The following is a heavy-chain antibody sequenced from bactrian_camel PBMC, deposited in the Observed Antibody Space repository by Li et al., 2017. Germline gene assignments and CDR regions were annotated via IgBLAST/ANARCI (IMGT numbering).Heavy chain of an antibody. Sequence: VQLVKSGGGLAQPGGSLRLSCVALSFTFSTSDMSWVRQRPGKGLEWVSVIGSGGNVTYSSDSVKGRFTISRDNAKNTVYLQMNSLTSEDTGLYYCAVVMHGGSRLGPHRSDFGYWGQGTQVTVS. CDR1: SFTFSTSD. J-gene: IGHJ6*01. CDR2: IGSGGNVT. V-gene: IGHV3S40*01. D-gene: IGHD2*01. CDR3: AVVMHGGSRLGPHRSDFGY.